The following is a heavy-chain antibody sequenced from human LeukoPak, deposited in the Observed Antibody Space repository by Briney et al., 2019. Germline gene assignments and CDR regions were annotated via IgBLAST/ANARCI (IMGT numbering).Heavy chain of an antibody. CDR3: VRSVLS. CDR2: IYADGRM. Sequence: GGALRLSCAASGVTIYNEYKYWVRQAPGRGQECVYLIYADGRMYYADSVKRRFTISRDNSRNTLDLQMDSLRAEDTAVYFCVRSVLSWGQGTRVTVSS. CDR1: GVTIYNEY. J-gene: IGHJ5*02. D-gene: IGHD4/OR15-4a*01. V-gene: IGHV3-66*01.